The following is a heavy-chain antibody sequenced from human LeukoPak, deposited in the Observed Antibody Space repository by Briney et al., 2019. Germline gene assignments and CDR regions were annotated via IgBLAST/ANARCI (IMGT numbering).Heavy chain of an antibody. Sequence: GGSLRLSCAASGFTFSSYAMSWVRQAPGKGLEWVSDISGSGGSTYYADSVKGRFTISRDNSKNTLYLQMNSLRAEDTAVYYCAKDLTPLTLSMFDYWGQGTLVTVSS. CDR3: AKDLTPLTLSMFDY. J-gene: IGHJ4*02. D-gene: IGHD3-16*01. V-gene: IGHV3-23*01. CDR1: GFTFSSYA. CDR2: ISGSGGST.